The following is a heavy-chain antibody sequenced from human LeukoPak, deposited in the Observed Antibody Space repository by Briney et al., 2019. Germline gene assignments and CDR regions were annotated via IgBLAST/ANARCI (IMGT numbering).Heavy chain of an antibody. D-gene: IGHD2-21*01. CDR2: ISGGGAT. CDR1: GFTFSNYD. CDR3: TRERAEIGIPVRAY. V-gene: IGHV3-23*01. Sequence: GGSLRLSCAASGFTFSNYDMSWVRQAPGKVPEWVSGISGGGATFYADSVKGRFTISRDNSKTALFLQMNSLGVEDTALDYCTRERAEIGIPVRAYWGQGTLVSVSS. J-gene: IGHJ4*02.